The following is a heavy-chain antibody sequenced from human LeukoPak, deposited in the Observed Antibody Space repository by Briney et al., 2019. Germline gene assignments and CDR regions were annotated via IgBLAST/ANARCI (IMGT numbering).Heavy chain of an antibody. J-gene: IGHJ6*03. CDR2: IIPILGIA. V-gene: IGHV1-69*02. Sequence: SVKVSCKASGGTFSSYTISWLRQAPGQGLEWMGRIIPILGIANYAQKFQGRVTITADKSTSTAYMELGRLRSEDTAVYYCARGTSTIFGVVTGRDYYYYYMDVCGKGTTVTVSS. CDR3: ARGTSTIFGVVTGRDYYYYYMDV. D-gene: IGHD3-3*01. CDR1: GGTFSSYT.